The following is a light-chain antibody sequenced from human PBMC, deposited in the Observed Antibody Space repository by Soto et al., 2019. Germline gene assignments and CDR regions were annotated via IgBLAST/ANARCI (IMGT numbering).Light chain of an antibody. CDR1: QSLLHITGETF. Sequence: DVVMTQTPLSLSVVPGQPASISCKSSQSLLHITGETFLFLYLQKPGQSPQLLIYEVSTRVSGVPDRFSGSGSGTDFTLDISRVETDDVGIYYCMQSTHLPSTFGQGTRLGIE. CDR2: EVS. J-gene: IGKJ5*01. V-gene: IGKV2D-29*02. CDR3: MQSTHLPST.